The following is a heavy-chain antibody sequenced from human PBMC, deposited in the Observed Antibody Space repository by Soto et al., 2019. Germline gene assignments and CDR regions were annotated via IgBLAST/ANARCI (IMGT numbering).Heavy chain of an antibody. D-gene: IGHD1-26*01. CDR1: GFTFSSYG. CDR3: AKDQVRGGSYLDAFDI. Sequence: QVQLVESGGGVVQPGRSLRLSCAASGFTFSSYGMHWVRQAPGKGLDWVAVISYDGSNKYYADSVKGRFTISRDNXKXXLYLQMNSLRAEDTAVYYCAKDQVRGGSYLDAFDIWGQGTMVTVSS. V-gene: IGHV3-30*18. J-gene: IGHJ3*02. CDR2: ISYDGSNK.